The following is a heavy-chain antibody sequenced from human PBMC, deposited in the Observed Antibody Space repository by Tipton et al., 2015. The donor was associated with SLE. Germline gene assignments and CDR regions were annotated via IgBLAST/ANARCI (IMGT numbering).Heavy chain of an antibody. J-gene: IGHJ4*02. D-gene: IGHD5-12*01. Sequence: TLSLTCSVSGGSISNYYWNWIRQHPGKGLEWIGYISYSGSTNFHPSLKSRVTMSVDASKNHFSLRLSSVTAADTAVYYCARGGVGGYDYFDHWGQGTLVTVSS. V-gene: IGHV4-31*03. CDR2: ISYSGST. CDR1: GGSISNYY. CDR3: ARGGVGGYDYFDH.